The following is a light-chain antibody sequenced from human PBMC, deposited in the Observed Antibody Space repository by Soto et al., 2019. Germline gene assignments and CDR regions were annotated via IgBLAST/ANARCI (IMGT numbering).Light chain of an antibody. CDR3: QQYYSPPWT. Sequence: DIVMTQSPDSLAVSLGERVTINCKSSQSVLYSSNNKNNLAWSQQKPGQPPKLLIYWASSRESGVPVRFSGSGSGTDFTLAISSLQAEDVAIYYCQQYYSPPWTFGQGTKVEIK. CDR1: QSVLYSSNNKNN. J-gene: IGKJ1*01. V-gene: IGKV4-1*01. CDR2: WAS.